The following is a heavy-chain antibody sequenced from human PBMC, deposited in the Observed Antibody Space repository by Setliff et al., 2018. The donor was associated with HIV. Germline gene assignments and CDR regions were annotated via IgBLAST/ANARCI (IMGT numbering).Heavy chain of an antibody. CDR3: ARHDILTGYYTYFDY. Sequence: ASVKVSCKASGYTFTYYGISWVRQAPGQGLEWMGWISGYNGNTNFAQKLQGRVTLTTDTSTSTAYMELRSLRPDDTAVYYSARHDILTGYYTYFDYWGQGTLVTVSS. J-gene: IGHJ4*02. CDR2: ISGYNGNT. V-gene: IGHV1-18*01. CDR1: GYTFTYYG. D-gene: IGHD3-9*01.